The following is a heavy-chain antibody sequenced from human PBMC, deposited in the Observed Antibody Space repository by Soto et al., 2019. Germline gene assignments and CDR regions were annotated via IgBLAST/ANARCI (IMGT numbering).Heavy chain of an antibody. V-gene: IGHV3-48*03. CDR1: GFSFRSYE. J-gene: IGHJ4*02. CDR3: ATSVTHPHFDS. CDR2: ISSRSGSII. Sequence: EVQLVESGGGLVQPGGSLRLSCAASGFSFRSYEMNWVRQAPGKGLEWVSYISSRSGSIIHYADSVKGRFTISRDNANNSLYLQMNSLRAEDTAVYYCATSVTHPHFDSWGQGTLVTVSS.